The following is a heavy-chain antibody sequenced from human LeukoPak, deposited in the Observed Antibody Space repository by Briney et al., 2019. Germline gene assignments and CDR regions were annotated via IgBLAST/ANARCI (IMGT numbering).Heavy chain of an antibody. Sequence: GGSLRLSCAASGFTFSSYSMNWVRQAPGKGLEWLSYISSSGDTIYYADSVKGRFTISRDNSKNTLYLQVNSLRAEDTAVYSCAKEGSDYYGSGSYYFDYWGQGTLVTVSS. D-gene: IGHD3-10*01. CDR1: GFTFSSYS. CDR2: ISSSGDTI. CDR3: AKEGSDYYGSGSYYFDY. J-gene: IGHJ4*02. V-gene: IGHV3-48*01.